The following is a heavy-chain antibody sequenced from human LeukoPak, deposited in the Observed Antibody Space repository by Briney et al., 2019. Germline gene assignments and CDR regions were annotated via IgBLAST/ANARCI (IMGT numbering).Heavy chain of an antibody. D-gene: IGHD4-17*01. Sequence: SVKVSCKASGGTSSSYAISWVRQAPGQGLEWMGGIIPIFGTANYAQKFQGRVTITTDESTSTAYMELSSLRSEDTAVYYCARNPDYGDTLYYFDYWGQGTLVTVSS. V-gene: IGHV1-69*05. CDR2: IIPIFGTA. CDR1: GGTSSSYA. J-gene: IGHJ4*02. CDR3: ARNPDYGDTLYYFDY.